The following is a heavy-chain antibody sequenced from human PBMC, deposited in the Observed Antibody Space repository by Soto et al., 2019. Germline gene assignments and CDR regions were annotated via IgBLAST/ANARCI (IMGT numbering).Heavy chain of an antibody. J-gene: IGHJ4*01. Sequence: QVQLQESGPGLVRPSETLSLTCTVSSGSISNYYWSWIRQPPGKRLEWIASIYYSGTTYYNPSLKSRLTMSVDASKNQFSLHLSSVTAADTAVYYCARGDQWLWKLDYWGHGTLVTVSS. D-gene: IGHD6-19*01. CDR2: IYYSGTT. V-gene: IGHV4-59*12. CDR1: SGSISNYY. CDR3: ARGDQWLWKLDY.